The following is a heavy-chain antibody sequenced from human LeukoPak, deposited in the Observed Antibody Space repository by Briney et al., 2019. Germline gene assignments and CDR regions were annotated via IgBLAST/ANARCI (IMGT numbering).Heavy chain of an antibody. CDR2: ISSSSSTYI. V-gene: IGHV3-21*01. CDR1: GFTFSSYS. J-gene: IGHJ4*02. D-gene: IGHD1-26*01. CDR3: ARKGATTSASHFDY. Sequence: GGSLRLSCAASGFTFSSYSMNWVRQAPGKGLEWVSSISSSSSTYIHYADALKGRFTISRDNAKNSLFLQMNSLRAEDTAVYYCARKGATTSASHFDYRGQGTLVTVSS.